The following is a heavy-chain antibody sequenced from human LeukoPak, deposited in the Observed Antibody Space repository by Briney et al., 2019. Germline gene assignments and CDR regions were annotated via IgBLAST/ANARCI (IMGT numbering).Heavy chain of an antibody. CDR2: IYSGGGT. Sequence: GGSLRLSCAASGFTVSSNYMGWVRQAPGKGLEWVSVIYSGGGTYYADSVKGRFTISRDNSKNTVYLQMNSLGAEDTAVYYCARASFWFDYSGYYFDYWGQGTLVTVSS. V-gene: IGHV3-66*01. CDR3: ARASFWFDYSGYYFDY. J-gene: IGHJ4*02. CDR1: GFTVSSNY. D-gene: IGHD2-15*01.